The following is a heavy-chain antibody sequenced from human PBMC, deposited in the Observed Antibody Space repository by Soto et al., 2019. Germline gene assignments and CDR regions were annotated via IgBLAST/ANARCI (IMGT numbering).Heavy chain of an antibody. CDR3: AIIAAAGGPIDP. J-gene: IGHJ5*02. Sequence: GTSVKVSCTASGYTFTSYYMHWVRQAPGQGLEWMGIINPSGGSTSYAQKFQGRVTMTRDTSTSTVYMELSSLRSEDTAVYYCAIIAAAGGPIDPWGQGTLVTVSS. CDR2: INPSGGST. CDR1: GYTFTSYY. D-gene: IGHD6-13*01. V-gene: IGHV1-46*01.